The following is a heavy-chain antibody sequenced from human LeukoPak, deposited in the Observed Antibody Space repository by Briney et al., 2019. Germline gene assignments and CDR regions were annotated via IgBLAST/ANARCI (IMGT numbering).Heavy chain of an antibody. J-gene: IGHJ6*03. Sequence: GASVKVSCKAFGYTFTSYGISWLRQAPGQGLEWMGWISAYNGNTNYAQKLQGRVTMTTDTSTSTAYMELRSLRSDDTTVYYCARVSADDYYYYYYYKDVWGKGTTVTVSS. CDR3: ARVSADDYYYYYYYKDV. D-gene: IGHD1-1*01. CDR1: GYTFTSYG. V-gene: IGHV1-18*01. CDR2: ISAYNGNT.